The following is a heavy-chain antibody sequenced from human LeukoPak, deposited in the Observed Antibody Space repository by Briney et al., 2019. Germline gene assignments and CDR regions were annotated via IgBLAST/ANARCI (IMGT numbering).Heavy chain of an antibody. Sequence: ASVKVSCKASVGTFSSYAISWLRQAPGQGLEWMGGIIPIFGTANYAQKFQGRVTITTDESTSTAYMELSSLRSEDTAVYYCARDSSYDILTGYTHYNWFDPWGQGTLVTVSS. CDR2: IIPIFGTA. CDR1: VGTFSSYA. V-gene: IGHV1-69*05. J-gene: IGHJ5*02. D-gene: IGHD3-9*01. CDR3: ARDSSYDILTGYTHYNWFDP.